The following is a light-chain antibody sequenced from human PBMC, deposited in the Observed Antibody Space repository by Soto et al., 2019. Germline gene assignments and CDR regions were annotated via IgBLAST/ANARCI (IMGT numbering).Light chain of an antibody. V-gene: IGKV3-20*01. J-gene: IGKJ1*01. Sequence: EIVLTQSPGTLSLSPGERATLSCRASQSVSSSYLAWYQQKPGQAPRLLIYGASSRATGIPDRFRGSGSETDFTLTISRLEPEDFAVYYCQQYGSSSWTFGQWTKVEIK. CDR1: QSVSSSY. CDR3: QQYGSSSWT. CDR2: GAS.